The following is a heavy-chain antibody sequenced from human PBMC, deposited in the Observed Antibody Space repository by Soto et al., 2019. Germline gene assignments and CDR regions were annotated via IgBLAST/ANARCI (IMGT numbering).Heavy chain of an antibody. Sequence: QVQLVESGGGVVQPGRSLRLSCAASGFTFSSYGMHWVRQAPGKGLEWVAVISYDGSNKYYADSVKGRFTISRDNSKNPLYLQMNSLRAEDTAVYYCAKDWYRCSVQLWPRAYYDGMDVWGQGTTVTVSS. CDR2: ISYDGSNK. J-gene: IGHJ6*02. V-gene: IGHV3-30*18. CDR3: AKDWYRCSVQLWPRAYYDGMDV. CDR1: GFTFSSYG. D-gene: IGHD5-18*01.